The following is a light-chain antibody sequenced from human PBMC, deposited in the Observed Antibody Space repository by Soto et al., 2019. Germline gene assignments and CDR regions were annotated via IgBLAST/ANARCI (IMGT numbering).Light chain of an antibody. CDR3: QQSYNILALT. CDR1: QHIRNY. V-gene: IGKV1-39*01. J-gene: IGKJ4*02. Sequence: DIQMTQSPSSLSASVGDRVAITCRASQHIRNYLNWYQQKPGKAPRVLIYGAASLQSGVPSRFSGSGSGTNFSLTINSLQPEDYATYYCQQSYNILALTFGGGTKVEIK. CDR2: GAA.